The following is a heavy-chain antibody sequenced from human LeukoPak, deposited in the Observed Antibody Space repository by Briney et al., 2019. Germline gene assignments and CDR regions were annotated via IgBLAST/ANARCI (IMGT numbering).Heavy chain of an antibody. CDR2: IYYSGST. CDR3: ARGTYSSSSVANDY. D-gene: IGHD6-6*01. CDR1: GGSISSGGYY. Sequence: SQTLSLTCTVSGGSISSGGYYWSWIRQHPGKGLEWLGYIYYSGSTYYNPSLKSRVTISVDTSKNQFSLKLSSVTAADTAVYYCARGTYSSSSVANDYWGQGTLVTVSS. V-gene: IGHV4-31*03. J-gene: IGHJ4*02.